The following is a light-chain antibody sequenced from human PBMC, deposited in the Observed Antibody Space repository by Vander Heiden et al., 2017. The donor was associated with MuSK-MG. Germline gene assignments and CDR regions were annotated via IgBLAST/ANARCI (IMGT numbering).Light chain of an antibody. CDR2: AAS. V-gene: IGKV1-27*01. CDR3: QKYNSAPRT. J-gene: IGKJ1*01. CDR1: QGISIY. Sequence: DIQMTPSPSSLSASVGDRVTITCRASQGISIYLAWYQQKPGKVPRLLIYAASTLQSGVPSRFSGSGSGTDFTLTISSLQPEDVATYYCQKYNSAPRTFGQGTKVEIK.